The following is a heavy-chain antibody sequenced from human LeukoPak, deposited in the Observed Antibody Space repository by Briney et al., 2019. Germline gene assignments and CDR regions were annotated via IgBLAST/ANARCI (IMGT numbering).Heavy chain of an antibody. CDR1: GFTVSNAW. CDR2: ISGSGGNT. J-gene: IGHJ6*02. Sequence: GGSLRLSCAASGFTVSNAWMSWVRQAPGKGLEWVSAISGSGGNTYYADSVKGRFTISRDNSKNTLYLQMNSLRAEDTAVYYCAKDLYTGSWYYGMDVWGQGTTVTVSS. CDR3: AKDLYTGSWYYGMDV. D-gene: IGHD6-6*01. V-gene: IGHV3-23*01.